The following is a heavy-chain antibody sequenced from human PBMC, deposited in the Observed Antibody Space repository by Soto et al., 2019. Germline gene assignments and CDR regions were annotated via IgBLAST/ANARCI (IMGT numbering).Heavy chain of an antibody. J-gene: IGHJ4*02. Sequence: GASVKVSCKASGFTFTSSAVQWVRQARGQRLEWIGWIVVGSGNTNYAQKFQERVTITRDMSTSTAYMELSSLRSEDTAVYYCSATAGIVGAIQAYFDYWGQGTLVTVSS. CDR1: GFTFTSSA. D-gene: IGHD1-26*01. V-gene: IGHV1-58*01. CDR3: SATAGIVGAIQAYFDY. CDR2: IVVGSGNT.